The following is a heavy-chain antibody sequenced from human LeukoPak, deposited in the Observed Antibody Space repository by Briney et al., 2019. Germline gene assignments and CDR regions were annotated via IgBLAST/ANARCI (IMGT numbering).Heavy chain of an antibody. D-gene: IGHD5-24*01. J-gene: IGHJ4*02. CDR3: AKPPDGYNSGAFGY. CDR2: IWYDGTNK. CDR1: GFTFSSYG. V-gene: IGHV3-33*06. Sequence: GRSLRLSCAASGFTFSSYGMHWVRQAPGKGLEWVALIWYDGTNKYYAVSVKGRFTISRDNSKNTLYLQMNRLRVEDTAVYYCAKPPDGYNSGAFGYWGQGTLVTVSS.